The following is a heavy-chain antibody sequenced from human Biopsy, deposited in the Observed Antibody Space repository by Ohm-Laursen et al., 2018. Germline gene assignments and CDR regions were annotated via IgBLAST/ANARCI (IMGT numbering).Heavy chain of an antibody. J-gene: IGHJ3*02. CDR1: GGSISGHF. CDR3: ARDEGLLRAFDI. D-gene: IGHD1-26*01. Sequence: SETLSLTCTVSGGSISGHFWSWVRQPAGKGLEWIGRIHSNGNTNYNPSLKSRVSTSVDTSKNHFSLNLTSVTAADTAVYYCARDEGLLRAFDIWGQGTLGTVSS. V-gene: IGHV4-4*07. CDR2: IHSNGNT.